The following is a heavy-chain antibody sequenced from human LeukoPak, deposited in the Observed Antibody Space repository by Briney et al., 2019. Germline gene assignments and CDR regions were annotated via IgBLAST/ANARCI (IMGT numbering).Heavy chain of an antibody. CDR3: ARDIVVVVAATRPIYYYYGMDV. CDR2: IWYDRSNK. CDR1: GFTFSSYG. J-gene: IGHJ6*04. D-gene: IGHD2-15*01. V-gene: IGHV3-33*01. Sequence: GGSLRLSCAASGFTFSSYGMHWVRQAPGKGLEWVAVIWYDRSNKYYADFVKGRFTISRDNSKNTLYLQMNSLRAEDTAVYYCARDIVVVVAATRPIYYYYGMDVWGKGTTVTVSS.